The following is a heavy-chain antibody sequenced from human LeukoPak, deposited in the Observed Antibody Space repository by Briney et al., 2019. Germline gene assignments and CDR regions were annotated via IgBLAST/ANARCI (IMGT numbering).Heavy chain of an antibody. D-gene: IGHD3-10*01. Sequence: PGGSLRLSCVVSGITLSNYGMSWVRQAPGKGLEWVSGIRERGGSTNYADSVKGRFIISRDTSLNTLYLQMNNLRAEDTALYFCAKRGVVIRGLLVIGYHQEAYHYDFWGQGVLVTVSS. CDR2: IRERGGST. V-gene: IGHV3-23*01. CDR1: GITLSNYG. J-gene: IGHJ4*02. CDR3: AKRGVVIRGLLVIGYHQEAYHYDF.